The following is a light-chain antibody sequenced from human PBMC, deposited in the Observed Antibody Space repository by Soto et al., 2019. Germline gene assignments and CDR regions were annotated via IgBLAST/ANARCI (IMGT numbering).Light chain of an antibody. CDR2: AAS. CDR1: QGISSW. J-gene: IGKJ3*01. V-gene: IGKV1-12*01. CDR3: HQANSFPFT. Sequence: DIQMTQSPSSVSASVGDRVTITCRASQGISSWLAWYQKKPGKAPKLLIYAASSLQSGVPSRFSGSGSGTDFTLTISSLQPEDFATYYCHQANSFPFTFGPVNKVDI.